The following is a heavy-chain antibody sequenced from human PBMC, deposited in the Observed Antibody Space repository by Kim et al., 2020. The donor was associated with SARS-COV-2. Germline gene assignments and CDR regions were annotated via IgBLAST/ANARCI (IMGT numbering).Heavy chain of an antibody. J-gene: IGHJ4*02. CDR1: EFTFNDAW. D-gene: IGHD6-19*01. CDR3: FQINVVRSSGWHRYY. V-gene: IGHV3-15*01. CDR2: IKSKTDGETT. Sequence: GGSLRLSCEASEFTFNDAWMNWVRQAPGKRLEWVGRIKSKTDGETTDYAAPVKGRFTISRDDSKNTLYLQMNSLNTEDTGVYYCFQINVVRSSGWHRYYWGQGTRVTVSS.